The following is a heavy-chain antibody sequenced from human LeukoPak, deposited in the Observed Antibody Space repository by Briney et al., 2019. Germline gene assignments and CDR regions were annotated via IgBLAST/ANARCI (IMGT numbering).Heavy chain of an antibody. J-gene: IGHJ5*02. Sequence: GGSLRLSCVAYGFTFDDYGMSWVRQAPGKGLEWVSGISWSGGNTGYADSVKGRFTISRDNAKNSPYLQMNSLRAEDTAFYYCARAPDGTWYRNWFDPWGQGTLVTVSS. CDR1: GFTFDDYG. CDR2: ISWSGGNT. D-gene: IGHD6-13*01. CDR3: ARAPDGTWYRNWFDP. V-gene: IGHV3-20*04.